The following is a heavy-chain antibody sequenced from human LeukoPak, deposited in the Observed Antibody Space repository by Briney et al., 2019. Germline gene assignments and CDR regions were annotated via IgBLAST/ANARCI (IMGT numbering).Heavy chain of an antibody. CDR3: ATDFEYSSSSA. V-gene: IGHV3-64*01. CDR1: GFTFSSYA. Sequence: PGGSLRLSCAASGFTFSSYAMHWVRQAPGKGLEYVSAISSNGGSTYYANSVKGRFTISRDNSKNTLYLQMNSLRAEDTAVYYCATDFEYSSSSAWGQGTPVTVSS. D-gene: IGHD6-6*01. CDR2: ISSNGGST. J-gene: IGHJ5*02.